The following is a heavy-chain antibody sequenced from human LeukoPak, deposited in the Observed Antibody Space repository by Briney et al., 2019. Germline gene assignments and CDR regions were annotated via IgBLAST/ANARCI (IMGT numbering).Heavy chain of an antibody. CDR1: GCTFSSYA. D-gene: IGHD3-22*01. Sequence: GASVKVSCKASGCTFSSYAISWVRQAPGQGLEWMGRIIPILGIANYAQKFQGRVTITADKSTSTAYMELSSLRSEDTAVYYCAREGIDSCFDYWGQGTLVTVSS. CDR3: AREGIDSCFDY. J-gene: IGHJ4*02. CDR2: IIPILGIA. V-gene: IGHV1-69*04.